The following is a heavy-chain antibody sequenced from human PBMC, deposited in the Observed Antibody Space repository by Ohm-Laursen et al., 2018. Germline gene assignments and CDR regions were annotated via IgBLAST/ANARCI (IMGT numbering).Heavy chain of an antibody. CDR2: IWYDGSNK. D-gene: IGHD1-26*01. CDR3: AGEEKSYSTGPYFDY. Sequence: SLRLSCAASGFTFSSYGMHWVRQAPGKGLEWVAVIWYDGSNKYYADSVKGRFTISRDNSKNTLYLQMSSLRAEDTAVYYCAGEEKSYSTGPYFDYWGQGTLVTVSS. CDR1: GFTFSSYG. V-gene: IGHV3-33*01. J-gene: IGHJ4*02.